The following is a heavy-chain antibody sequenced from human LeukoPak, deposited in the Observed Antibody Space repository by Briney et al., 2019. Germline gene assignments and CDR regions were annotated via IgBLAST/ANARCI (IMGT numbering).Heavy chain of an antibody. CDR1: RFAFSNFA. CDR2: MGGSGYYT. V-gene: IGHV3-23*01. CDR3: AKMEGQRLYDYCMDV. D-gene: IGHD3-3*01. Sequence: GGSLRLSCAASRFAFSNFAMSWVRQAPGKGREWVSAMGGSGYYTYYVESVKGRFTISRDNSKNTLYLHMNSLRADDTAVYYCAKMEGQRLYDYCMDVWGRGTTVTVSS. J-gene: IGHJ6*03.